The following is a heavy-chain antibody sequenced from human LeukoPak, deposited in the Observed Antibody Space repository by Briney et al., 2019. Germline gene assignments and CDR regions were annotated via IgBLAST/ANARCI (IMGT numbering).Heavy chain of an antibody. CDR2: IYYSGST. J-gene: IGHJ3*02. CDR1: GGSISSSSYY. CDR3: ARLASSIAAPRYAFDI. Sequence: SETLSLTCTVSGGSISSSSYYWGWIRQPPGKGLEWIGSIYYSGSTYYNPSLKSRVTISVDTSKNQFSLKLSSVTAADTAVYYCARLASSIAAPRYAFDIWGQGTMVTVPS. D-gene: IGHD6-6*01. V-gene: IGHV4-39*07.